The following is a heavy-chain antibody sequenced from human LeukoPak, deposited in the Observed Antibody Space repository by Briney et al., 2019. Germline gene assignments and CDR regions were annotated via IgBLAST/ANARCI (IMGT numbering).Heavy chain of an antibody. CDR2: ISYSGSS. J-gene: IGHJ4*02. CDR3: VRGWGFIDY. Sequence: SETLSLTCTVSGGSITSYYWNWIRQPPGKGLEWIGYISYSGSSNYNPSLKTRVTISIDTSKNQFSLNLSSVTAADTAVYFCVRGWGFIDYWGQGALVTVSS. V-gene: IGHV4-59*08. D-gene: IGHD1-26*01. CDR1: GGSITSYY.